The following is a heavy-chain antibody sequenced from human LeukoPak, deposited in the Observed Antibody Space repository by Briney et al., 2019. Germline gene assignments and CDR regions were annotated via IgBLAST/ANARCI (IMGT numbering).Heavy chain of an antibody. J-gene: IGHJ6*02. Sequence: ASVKVSCKASGYTFTSYGISWVRQAPGQGLEWMGWISAYNGNTNYAQKLQGRVTMTTDTSTSTAYMELRSLRSDDTAVYYCARDQGILTGSYYYYYGMDVWGQGTTVTVSS. V-gene: IGHV1-18*01. CDR3: ARDQGILTGSYYYYYGMDV. CDR1: GYTFTSYG. D-gene: IGHD3-9*01. CDR2: ISAYNGNT.